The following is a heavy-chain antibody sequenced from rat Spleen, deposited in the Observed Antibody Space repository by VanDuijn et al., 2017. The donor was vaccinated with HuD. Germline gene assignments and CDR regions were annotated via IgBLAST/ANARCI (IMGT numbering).Heavy chain of an antibody. V-gene: IGHV5-22*01. D-gene: IGHD1-4*01. CDR2: ISYEGSGT. J-gene: IGHJ4*01. CDR1: GFTFSDYN. Sequence: EVQLVESGGGLVQTGRSLKLSCAASGFTFSDYNMAWVRQAPKKGLEWVASISYEGSGTYYGDSVKGRFTISRDNAKSTLYLQMNSLRSEDTATYFCARPGITSYVMHAWGQGVSVTVSS. CDR3: ARPGITSYVMHA.